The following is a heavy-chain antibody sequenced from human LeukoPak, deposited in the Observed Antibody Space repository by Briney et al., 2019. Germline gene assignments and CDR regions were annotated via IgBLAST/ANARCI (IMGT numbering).Heavy chain of an antibody. V-gene: IGHV3-7*01. CDR1: GFIFSNYG. Sequence: GGSLRLSCAASGFIFSNYGMHWVRQAPGKGLEWVAYIKQDVTEKYYVDSVKGRFTISRDNAKKSLYLQMNSLRAEDTAVCYCARNGLAANGYFDYWGQGTLVTVSS. CDR3: ARNGLAANGYFDY. J-gene: IGHJ4*02. D-gene: IGHD2-8*01. CDR2: IKQDVTEK.